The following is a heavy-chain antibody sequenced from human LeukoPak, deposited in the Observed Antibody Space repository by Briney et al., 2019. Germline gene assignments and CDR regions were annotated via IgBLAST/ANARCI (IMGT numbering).Heavy chain of an antibody. V-gene: IGHV3-23*01. Sequence: ETLSLTCTVSGGSISSGGYYWSWVRQAPGKGLEWVSAISGSGGSTYYADSVKGRFTISRDNSKNTLYLQMNSLRAEDTAVYYCASVVSSSWTTSYRYFDLWGRGTLVTVSS. D-gene: IGHD6-13*01. J-gene: IGHJ2*01. CDR1: GGSISSGGYY. CDR2: ISGSGGST. CDR3: ASVVSSSWTTSYRYFDL.